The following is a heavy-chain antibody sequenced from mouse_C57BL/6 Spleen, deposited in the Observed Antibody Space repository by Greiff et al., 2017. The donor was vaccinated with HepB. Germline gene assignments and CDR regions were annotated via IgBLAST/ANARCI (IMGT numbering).Heavy chain of an antibody. CDR2: INPSSGYT. Sequence: VQLPQSGAELAKPGASVKLSCKASGSTFTSYWMHWVKQRPGQGLEWIGYINPSSGYTKYNQKFKYKATLTADKSSSTAYMQMSSLTYEDTAVYYCARDDDWYYFDDGGQGTTLTVAT. J-gene: IGHJ2*01. CDR1: GSTFTSYW. V-gene: IGHV1-7*01. D-gene: IGHD2-3*01. CDR3: ARDDDWYYFDD.